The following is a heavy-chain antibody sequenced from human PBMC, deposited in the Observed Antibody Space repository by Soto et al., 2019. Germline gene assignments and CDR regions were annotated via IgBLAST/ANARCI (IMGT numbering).Heavy chain of an antibody. V-gene: IGHV5-51*01. CDR2: IYPGDSDT. D-gene: IGHD6-6*01. CDR1: GYSFTSYW. Sequence: GESLKISCKGSGYSFTSYWIGWVRQMPGKGLEWMGIIYPGDSDTRYSPSFQGQVTISADKSISTAYLQWSSLKASDTAMYYCARVEYSRSYYYYYYGMDVWGQGTTVTAP. CDR3: ARVEYSRSYYYYYYGMDV. J-gene: IGHJ6*02.